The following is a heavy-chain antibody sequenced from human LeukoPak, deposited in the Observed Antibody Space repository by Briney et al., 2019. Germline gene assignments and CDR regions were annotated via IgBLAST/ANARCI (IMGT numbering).Heavy chain of an antibody. Sequence: SETLSLTCAVYGVSFSGYYWSWIRQPPGKGLEWIGEINHSGSTNYNPSLKSRVTISVDTSKNQFSLKLSSVTAADTAVYYCAGFVVVPAAPGGSGYWGQGTLVTVSS. V-gene: IGHV4-34*01. CDR3: AGFVVVPAAPGGSGY. J-gene: IGHJ4*02. CDR2: INHSGST. D-gene: IGHD2-2*01. CDR1: GVSFSGYY.